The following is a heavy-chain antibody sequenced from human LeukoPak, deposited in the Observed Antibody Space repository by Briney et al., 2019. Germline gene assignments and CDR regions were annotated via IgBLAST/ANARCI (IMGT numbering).Heavy chain of an antibody. V-gene: IGHV4-39*02. J-gene: IGHJ4*02. D-gene: IGHD6-19*01. Sequence: SETLSLTCTVSGGSISSRSYYWGWIRQPPGKGLEWIGSSYYSGTTYYNPSLKSRVTVSVDTSKNQFSLKLSSVTAADTAVYYCAKEGSSGSPIDYWGQGTLVTVSS. CDR3: AKEGSSGSPIDY. CDR2: SYYSGTT. CDR1: GGSISSRSYY.